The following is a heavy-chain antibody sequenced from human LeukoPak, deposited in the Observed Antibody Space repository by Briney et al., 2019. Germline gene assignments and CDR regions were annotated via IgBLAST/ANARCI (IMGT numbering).Heavy chain of an antibody. D-gene: IGHD7-27*01. CDR2: IYPSDSDT. CDR3: ARRELGILYYFDY. CDR1: GYSFTNYW. J-gene: IGHJ4*02. Sequence: GESLKISWKGSGYSFTNYWIGWVRQMPGKGLEWMGIIYPSDSDTTYSPSFQGQVTISADKSISTAYLQWSSLKASDTAMYYCARRELGILYYFDYWGQGTLVTVSS. V-gene: IGHV5-51*01.